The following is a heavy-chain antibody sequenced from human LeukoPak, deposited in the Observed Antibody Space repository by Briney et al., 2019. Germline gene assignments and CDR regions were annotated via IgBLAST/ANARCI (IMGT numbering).Heavy chain of an antibody. D-gene: IGHD6-19*01. Sequence: SRTLSLTCTVSGGSISSGIHHWSWVRQPAGKGLEWIGRFYTSGNTNYNPSLKSRVTISVDTSTDQFSLNLTSVTAADTAVYYCATQQWGFYYMDVWGKGTTVTVSS. CDR3: ATQQWGFYYMDV. J-gene: IGHJ6*03. CDR1: GGSISSGIHH. CDR2: FYTSGNT. V-gene: IGHV4-61*02.